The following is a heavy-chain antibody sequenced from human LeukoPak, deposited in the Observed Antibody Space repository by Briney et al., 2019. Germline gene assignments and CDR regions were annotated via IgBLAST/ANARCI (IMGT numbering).Heavy chain of an antibody. J-gene: IGHJ4*02. Sequence: PGGSLRLSCAASGFTFSSYWMHWVRQAPGKGLVWVSRINSDGGSTSYADSVKGRFTISRDNAENSLYLQMNSLRAEDTAMYYCARACYSTTCYWGQGTLVTVSS. CDR2: INSDGGST. CDR3: ARACYSTTCY. V-gene: IGHV3-74*01. CDR1: GFTFSSYW. D-gene: IGHD2-2*01.